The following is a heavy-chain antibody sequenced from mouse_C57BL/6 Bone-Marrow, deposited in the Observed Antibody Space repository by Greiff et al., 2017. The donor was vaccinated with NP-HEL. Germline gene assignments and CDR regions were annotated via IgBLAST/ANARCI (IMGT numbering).Heavy chain of an antibody. CDR2: IYPGGGYT. CDR1: GCTFTNYW. D-gene: IGHD1-1*01. CDR3: ERRGLCGSSSDY. V-gene: IGHV1-63*01. Sequence: VQLQESGAELVRPGTSVKMSCKASGCTFTNYWIGWAKQRPGHGLEWIGDIYPGGGYTNYNEKFKGKATLTADKSSSTAYMQFSSLTSEDSAIYYCERRGLCGSSSDYWGQGTTLTVSS. J-gene: IGHJ2*01.